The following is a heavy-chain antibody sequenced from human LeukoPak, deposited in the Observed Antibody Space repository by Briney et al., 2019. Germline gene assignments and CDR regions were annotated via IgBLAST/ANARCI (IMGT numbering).Heavy chain of an antibody. CDR3: AKVDWGSSYYFDY. Sequence: GGSLRLSCAASGFTFSSYAMSWVRQAPGKGLEWVSAISGSGGSTYYADSVRGRFTISRDNSKNTLYLQMNSLRAEDTAVYYCAKVDWGSSYYFDYWGQGTLVTVSS. CDR1: GFTFSSYA. V-gene: IGHV3-23*01. CDR2: ISGSGGST. D-gene: IGHD7-27*01. J-gene: IGHJ4*02.